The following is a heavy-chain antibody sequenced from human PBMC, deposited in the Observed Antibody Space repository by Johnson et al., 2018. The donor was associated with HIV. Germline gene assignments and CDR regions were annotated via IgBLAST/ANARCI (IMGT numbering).Heavy chain of an antibody. J-gene: IGHJ3*02. CDR3: ARSEVTAPSPPAGAFEI. CDR2: ISSSGSTI. CDR1: GFTFSDYY. D-gene: IGHD4-23*01. V-gene: IGHV3-11*04. Sequence: QVQLVESGGGLVKPGGSLRLSCVASGFTFSDYYMSWIRQAPGKGLEWVSYISSSGSTIYYADSVKGRFTISRDNAKNSLYLQMNSLRAEDTAVYYWARSEVTAPSPPAGAFEIWGQGTMVTVSS.